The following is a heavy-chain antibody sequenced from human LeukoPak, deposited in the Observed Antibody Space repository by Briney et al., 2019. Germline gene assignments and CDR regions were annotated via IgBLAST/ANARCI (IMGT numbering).Heavy chain of an antibody. CDR1: RFTFSSYR. D-gene: IGHD3-10*01. CDR2: LSGSGGST. CDR3: AKDPRVRGAIDS. Sequence: GGSLRLSCAASRFTFSSYRINWVRQAPGKGLEWVLALSGSGGSTYYADSVKGRFTISRDNSKNTLYLQMNSLRVEDTAVYYCAKDPRVRGAIDSWGQGTLVTVS. V-gene: IGHV3-23*01. J-gene: IGHJ4*02.